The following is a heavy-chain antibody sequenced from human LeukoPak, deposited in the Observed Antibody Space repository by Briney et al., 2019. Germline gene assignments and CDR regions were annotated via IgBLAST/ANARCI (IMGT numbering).Heavy chain of an antibody. V-gene: IGHV4-38-2*02. J-gene: IGHJ4*02. CDR2: TYHSGST. Sequence: SETLSLTCTVSGYSISSGYYWGWIRQPPGKGLEWIGSTYHSGSTYYNPSLKSRVTISVDTSKNQFSLNLSSVTASDTAVYYCARVAKALAGYYIFSPNYYFDYWGQGTLVTVCS. CDR3: ARVAKALAGYYIFSPNYYFDY. D-gene: IGHD3-9*01. CDR1: GYSISSGYY.